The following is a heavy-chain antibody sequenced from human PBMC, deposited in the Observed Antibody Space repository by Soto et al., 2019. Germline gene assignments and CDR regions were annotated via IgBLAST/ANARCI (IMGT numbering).Heavy chain of an antibody. J-gene: IGHJ6*02. CDR2: IIPIFGTA. D-gene: IGHD3-22*01. V-gene: IGHV1-69*01. Sequence: SVKVACTASGGPFISYAICWVGQTPGHGLEWMGGIIPIFGTANYAQKFQGRVTITADESTSTAYMELSSLRSEDTAVYYCARGEYYYDISGPKGPSYYYYYGMGVWGQGTTVTLSS. CDR1: GGPFISYA. CDR3: ARGEYYYDISGPKGPSYYYYYGMGV.